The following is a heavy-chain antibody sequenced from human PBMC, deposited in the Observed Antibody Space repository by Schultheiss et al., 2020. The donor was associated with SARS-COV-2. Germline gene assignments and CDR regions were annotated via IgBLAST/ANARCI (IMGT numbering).Heavy chain of an antibody. V-gene: IGHV4-61*02. J-gene: IGHJ3*02. CDR1: GYSISSGYY. Sequence: SETLSLTCAVSGYSISSGYYWSWIRQPAGKGLEWIGRIYTSGSTNYNPSLKSRVTMSVDTSKNQFSMKLSSVTAADTVVYYCTRPHLYSSSRTAFDIWGRGTMVTVSS. CDR3: TRPHLYSSSRTAFDI. CDR2: IYTSGST. D-gene: IGHD6-13*01.